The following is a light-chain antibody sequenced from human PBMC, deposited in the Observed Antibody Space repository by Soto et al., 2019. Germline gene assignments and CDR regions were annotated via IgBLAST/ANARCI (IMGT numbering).Light chain of an antibody. CDR1: QGISSY. CDR2: AAS. Sequence: AIRMTQSPSSFSASTGDRVTITCRASQGISSYLAWYQQKPGKAPKLLIYAASTLQSGVPSRFSGSGSGTDFTLTISCLQSEDFATYYCQQYNSYSPATFGQGTKVEI. CDR3: QQYNSYSPAT. J-gene: IGKJ1*01. V-gene: IGKV1-8*01.